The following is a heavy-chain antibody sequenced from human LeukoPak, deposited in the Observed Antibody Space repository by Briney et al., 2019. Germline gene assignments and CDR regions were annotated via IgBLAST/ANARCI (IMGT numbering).Heavy chain of an antibody. D-gene: IGHD2-15*01. CDR2: INHSGST. J-gene: IGHJ4*02. CDR1: GGSFSGYY. V-gene: IGHV4-34*01. Sequence: SETLSLTCAVYGGSFSGYYWSWIRQPPGKGLEWIGEINHSGSTNYNPSLKSRVTISVDKSKNQFSLKLSSVTAADTAVYYCARDLGYCSGGSCPGYWGQGTLVTVSS. CDR3: ARDLGYCSGGSCPGY.